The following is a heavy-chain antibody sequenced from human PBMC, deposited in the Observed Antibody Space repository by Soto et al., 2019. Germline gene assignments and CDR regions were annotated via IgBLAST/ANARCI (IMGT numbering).Heavy chain of an antibody. D-gene: IGHD5-12*01. Sequence: GGSLRLSCAASGFTFSSSWMTWVRQAPGKGLEWVANIKEDESEKHYVDSVKGRFTISRDNAKNSLYLQLNSLRSEDTAVYFCARALSRDSGYRPLDSWGQGTLVTVSS. V-gene: IGHV3-7*04. CDR3: ARALSRDSGYRPLDS. CDR2: IKEDESEK. J-gene: IGHJ4*02. CDR1: GFTFSSSW.